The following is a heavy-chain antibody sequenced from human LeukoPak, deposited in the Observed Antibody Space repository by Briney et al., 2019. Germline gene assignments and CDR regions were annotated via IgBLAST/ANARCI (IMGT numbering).Heavy chain of an antibody. CDR3: ASGIVVVPAAIGGVDY. CDR2: ISYIGST. D-gene: IGHD2-2*02. Sequence: SETLSLTCTVSGGSMTSHYWSWIRQPPGKGLEWIGYISYIGSTNYNPSLKSRVTISVDTSKNQFSLKLSSVTAADTAVYYCASGIVVVPAAIGGVDYWGQGTLVTVSS. V-gene: IGHV4-59*11. CDR1: GGSMTSHY. J-gene: IGHJ4*02.